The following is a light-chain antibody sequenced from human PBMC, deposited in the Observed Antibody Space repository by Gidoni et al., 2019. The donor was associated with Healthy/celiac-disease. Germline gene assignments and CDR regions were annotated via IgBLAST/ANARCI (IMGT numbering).Light chain of an antibody. CDR3: QQYYSYPRT. J-gene: IGKJ4*01. CDR1: QGISSY. Sequence: AIRMTQSPSSFSASTGGRVTITCRASQGISSYLAWYQQKPGKAPKLLIYAASTLQSGVPSRFSGSGSGTDFTLTISCLQSEDFATYYCQQYYSYPRTFGGGTKVEIK. V-gene: IGKV1-8*01. CDR2: AAS.